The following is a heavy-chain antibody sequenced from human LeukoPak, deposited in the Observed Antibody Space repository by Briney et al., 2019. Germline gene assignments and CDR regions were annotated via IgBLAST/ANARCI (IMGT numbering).Heavy chain of an antibody. D-gene: IGHD1-20*01. CDR2: IYYSGST. V-gene: IGHV4-39*07. CDR1: GGSISSSSYY. Sequence: PSETLSLTCTVSGGSISSSSYYWGWIRQPPGKGLEWIGSIYYSGSTYYNPSLKSRVTISVDRSKNQFSLKLSSVTAADTAVYYCASNWNRPEYFDYWGQGTLVTVSS. CDR3: ASNWNRPEYFDY. J-gene: IGHJ4*02.